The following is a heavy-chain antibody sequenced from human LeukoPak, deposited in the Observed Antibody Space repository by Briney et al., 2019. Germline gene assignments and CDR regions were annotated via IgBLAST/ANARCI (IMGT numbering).Heavy chain of an antibody. D-gene: IGHD4-23*01. V-gene: IGHV3-74*01. CDR2: ISSDGSIA. Sequence: GTLCLSCAASGFTFSTYWMHWVRQAPGKGLVWVSRISSDGSIAINAYSVEGRFTVARATAKNSLYLQMNSPRVEATAVYYYTRADYGGNSDFHYWGQRTLVTVSS. CDR1: GFTFSTYW. CDR3: TRADYGGNSDFHY. J-gene: IGHJ4*02.